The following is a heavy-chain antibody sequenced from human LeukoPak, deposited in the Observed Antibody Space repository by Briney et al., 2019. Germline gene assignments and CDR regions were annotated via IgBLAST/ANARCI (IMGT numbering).Heavy chain of an antibody. J-gene: IGHJ6*02. Sequence: GASVKVSCKASGYTFTSYYMHWVRQAPGQGLEWMGIINPSGGSTSYAQKFQGRVTITADKSTSTAYMELSSLRSEDTAVYYCARVAPTQTQWLVGLDGMDVWGQGTTVTVSS. CDR1: GYTFTSYY. CDR3: ARVAPTQTQWLVGLDGMDV. D-gene: IGHD6-19*01. CDR2: INPSGGST. V-gene: IGHV1-46*01.